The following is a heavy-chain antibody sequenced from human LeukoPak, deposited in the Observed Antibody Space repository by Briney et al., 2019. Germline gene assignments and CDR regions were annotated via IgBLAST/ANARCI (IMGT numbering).Heavy chain of an antibody. CDR3: ARLGQRAPLTAKTLFDY. V-gene: IGHV4-59*08. CDR2: IYYSGST. D-gene: IGHD2-21*02. J-gene: IGHJ4*02. Sequence: SETLSLTCTVSGGSISSYYWSWIRQPPGKGLEWIGYIYYSGSTNYNPSLKSRVTISVDTSKNQFSLKLSSVTAADTAVYYCARLGQRAPLTAKTLFDYWGQGTLVTVSS. CDR1: GGSISSYY.